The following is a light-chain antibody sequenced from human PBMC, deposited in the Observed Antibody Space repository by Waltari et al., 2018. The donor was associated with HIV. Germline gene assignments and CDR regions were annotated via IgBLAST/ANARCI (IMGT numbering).Light chain of an antibody. J-gene: IGKJ1*01. CDR3: QQYNNWPRT. Sequence: EIVMTQSPATLSVSPGERATLFCRASQHIGNDLVWYQQKRGQAPRLLVYGASTRATGIPARFSGSASGTEFTLTISSLQSEDFAVYYCQQYNNWPRTFGQGTKVEIK. V-gene: IGKV3-15*01. CDR2: GAS. CDR1: QHIGND.